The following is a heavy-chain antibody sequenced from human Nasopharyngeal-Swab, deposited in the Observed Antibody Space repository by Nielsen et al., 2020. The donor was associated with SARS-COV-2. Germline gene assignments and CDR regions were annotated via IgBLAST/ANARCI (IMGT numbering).Heavy chain of an antibody. D-gene: IGHD3-9*01. Sequence: WVRQAPGQGLEGMGGFIPIFGTANYAQKLQGRVTMTTDTSTSTAYMELRSLRSDDTAVYYCARDQPLLVNSQHSYYYGMDVWGQGTTVTVSS. CDR2: FIPIFGTA. J-gene: IGHJ6*02. V-gene: IGHV1-69*05. CDR3: ARDQPLLVNSQHSYYYGMDV.